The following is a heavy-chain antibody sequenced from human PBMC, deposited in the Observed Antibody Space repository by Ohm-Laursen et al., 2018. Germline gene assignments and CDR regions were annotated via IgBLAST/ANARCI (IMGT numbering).Heavy chain of an antibody. CDR1: GFTFSSYW. CDR2: IKQDGGQQ. V-gene: IGHV3-7*01. CDR3: ASAYSYSTPHYLDY. D-gene: IGHD5-18*01. J-gene: IGHJ4*02. Sequence: GSLRLSCAASGFTFSSYWMSWVRQAPGKGLEWVANIKQDGGQQYYVDSVKGRFTISRDNATNSLYLQMNSLRAEDTAVYYCASAYSYSTPHYLDYWGQGTLVTVSS.